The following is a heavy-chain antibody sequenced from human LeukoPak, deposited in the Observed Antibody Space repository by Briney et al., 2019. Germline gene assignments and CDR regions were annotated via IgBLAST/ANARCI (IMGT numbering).Heavy chain of an antibody. V-gene: IGHV4-31*03. CDR2: IYYSGST. CDR1: GGSISSGGYY. D-gene: IGHD3-10*01. CDR3: ARDPRGTMVRGVAWFDP. Sequence: PSETLSLTCTVSGGSISSGGYYWSWIRQHPGKGLEWIGYIYYSGSTYYNPSLKSRVTISVDTSKNQFSLKLSSVTAADTAVYYCARDPRGTMVRGVAWFDPWGQGTLVTVSS. J-gene: IGHJ5*02.